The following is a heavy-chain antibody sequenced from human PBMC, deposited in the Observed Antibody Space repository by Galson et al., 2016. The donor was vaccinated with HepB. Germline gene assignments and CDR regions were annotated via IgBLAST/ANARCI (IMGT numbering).Heavy chain of an antibody. CDR1: GGFIRSYS. CDR2: IYYSGST. V-gene: IGHV4-59*01. D-gene: IGHD3-22*01. CDR3: ARSHDSSGFYYYGMDV. Sequence: SETLSLTCTVSGGFIRSYSWSWIRQPPGKGLEWIGYIYYSGSTNYNPSLKSRVTISVDTSKNQFSLKLSSVTAADTAVYYCARSHDSSGFYYYGMDVWGQGTTVTVSS. J-gene: IGHJ6*02.